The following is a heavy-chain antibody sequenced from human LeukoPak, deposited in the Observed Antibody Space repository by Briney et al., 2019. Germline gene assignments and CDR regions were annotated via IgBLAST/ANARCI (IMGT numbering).Heavy chain of an antibody. V-gene: IGHV1-46*01. CDR2: INPSGGST. CDR1: GYTFTSYY. J-gene: IGHJ4*02. Sequence: WASVKVSCKASGYTFTSYYMHWVRQAPGQGLEWMGIINPSGGSTSYAQKFQGRATMTRDTSTSTVYMELSSLRSEDTAVYYCAREYVEGIAVAGRSFDYWGQGTLVTVSS. CDR3: AREYVEGIAVAGRSFDY. D-gene: IGHD6-19*01.